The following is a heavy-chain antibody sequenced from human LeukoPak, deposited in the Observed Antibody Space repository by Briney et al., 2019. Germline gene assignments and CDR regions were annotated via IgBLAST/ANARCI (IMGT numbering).Heavy chain of an antibody. CDR3: ARLRSSRKSSGRHYYYGMDV. V-gene: IGHV4-34*01. CDR2: XNHSGST. Sequence: SETLSLTCAVFGGSFSGYYWSWIRQPPGKGLEXXXXXNHSGSTNYNPSLKSRVTISVDTSKNQFSLKLSSVTAADTAVYHCARLRSSRKSSGRHYYYGMDVWGQGTTVTVSS. CDR1: GGSFSGYY. D-gene: IGHD6-19*01. J-gene: IGHJ6*02.